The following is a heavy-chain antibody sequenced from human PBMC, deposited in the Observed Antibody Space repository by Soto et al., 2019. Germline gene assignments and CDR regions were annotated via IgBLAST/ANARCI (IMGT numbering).Heavy chain of an antibody. V-gene: IGHV1-69*01. Sequence: QVQLVQSGAEVKKPGSSVKVSCKASGGTFSSYSISWVRQAPGQGLEWMGGIIPIFGTANYAQKFQGRVTISADESTSTAYMELSSLRSEDTAVYYCAIEYSSSPPYYPIGYWGQGTLVTVSS. CDR2: IIPIFGTA. CDR1: GGTFSSYS. J-gene: IGHJ4*02. CDR3: AIEYSSSPPYYPIGY. D-gene: IGHD6-6*01.